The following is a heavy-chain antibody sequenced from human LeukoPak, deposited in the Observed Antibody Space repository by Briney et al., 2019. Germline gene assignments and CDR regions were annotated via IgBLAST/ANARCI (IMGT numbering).Heavy chain of an antibody. CDR3: ARDFCGSSWLPDCHFDY. V-gene: IGHV4-39*07. J-gene: IGHJ4*02. CDR2: IYYSGST. Sequence: SETLSLTCTVSGGSISSSSYYWGWIRQPPGKGLEWIGSIYYSGSTYYNPSLKSRVTISVDTSKNQFSLKLSSVTAADTAVYYCARDFCGSSWLPDCHFDYWGQGTLVTVSS. CDR1: GGSISSSSYY. D-gene: IGHD6-13*01.